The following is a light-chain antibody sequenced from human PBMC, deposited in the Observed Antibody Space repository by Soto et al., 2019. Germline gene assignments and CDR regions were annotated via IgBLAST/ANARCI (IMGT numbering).Light chain of an antibody. J-gene: IGKJ2*01. CDR3: QQRSKTPHT. CDR1: QGVSAY. Sequence: DIQMTQSPSSLSASVGDRVTITCRASQGVSAYLLWYQQRQGTAPKLLIYGASNLVSGVPSRFSGRGYGTTFTLTISSLQPEDFATHYCQQRSKTPHTFGQGTKLETK. CDR2: GAS. V-gene: IGKV1-39*01.